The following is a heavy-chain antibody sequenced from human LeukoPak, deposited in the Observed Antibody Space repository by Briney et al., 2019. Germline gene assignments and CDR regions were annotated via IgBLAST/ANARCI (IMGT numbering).Heavy chain of an antibody. CDR1: GFTVTNYA. CDR3: AKDRDEYCDPDAFDI. Sequence: GGSLRLSCAASGFTVTNYAMSWVRQAPGKGLEWVSAIGGSRGNTYYADSVSGRFTISRDNSKNTLYLQMNSLGAEDTAVYYCAKDRDEYCDPDAFDIWGQEAIVTVSS. J-gene: IGHJ3*02. CDR2: IGGSRGNT. D-gene: IGHD4-17*01. V-gene: IGHV3-23*01.